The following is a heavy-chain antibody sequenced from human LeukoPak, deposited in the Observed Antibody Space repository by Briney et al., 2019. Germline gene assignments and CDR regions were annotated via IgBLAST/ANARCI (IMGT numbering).Heavy chain of an antibody. CDR3: AKGVYEYVWGSFDY. D-gene: IGHD3-16*01. J-gene: IGHJ4*02. CDR1: GFTFSNYS. CDR2: IRNSGDST. V-gene: IGHV3-23*01. Sequence: GGSLRLSCAASGFTFSNYSMNWVRQAPGKGLEWVSGIRNSGDSTYYVDSVKGRFTISRDNSQNMLYLQMNSLRAEDAAVYYCAKGVYEYVWGSFDYWGQGTLVTVSS.